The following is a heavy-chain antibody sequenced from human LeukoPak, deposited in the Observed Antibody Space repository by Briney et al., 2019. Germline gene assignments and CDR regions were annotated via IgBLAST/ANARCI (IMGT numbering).Heavy chain of an antibody. CDR1: GGTFSSYA. CDR3: ARAITMVRGVTRWFDP. D-gene: IGHD3-10*01. J-gene: IGHJ5*02. Sequence: ASVKVSCNASGGTFSSYAISWVRQAPGQGLECMGGIIPIFGTANYAQKFQGRVTITADESTSTAYMELSSLRSEDTAVYYCARAITMVRGVTRWFDPWGQGTLVTVSS. V-gene: IGHV1-69*13. CDR2: IIPIFGTA.